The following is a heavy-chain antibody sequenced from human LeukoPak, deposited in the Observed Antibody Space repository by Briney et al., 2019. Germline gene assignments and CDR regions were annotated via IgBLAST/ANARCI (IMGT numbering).Heavy chain of an antibody. D-gene: IGHD6-19*01. Sequence: SETLSLTCTVSGGSISAYYWSWIRQPPGKGLEWIAYIYYSGSTNDNPSLKSRVTISIDTSKNQFSLKLNSVTPEDTAVYYCARARHNIHNGWAWYFDLWGRGTLVTVSS. V-gene: IGHV4-59*12. CDR3: ARARHNIHNGWAWYFDL. J-gene: IGHJ2*01. CDR1: GGSISAYY. CDR2: IYYSGST.